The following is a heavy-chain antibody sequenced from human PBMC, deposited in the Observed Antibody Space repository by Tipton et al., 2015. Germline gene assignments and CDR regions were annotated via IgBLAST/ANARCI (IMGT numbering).Heavy chain of an antibody. V-gene: IGHV3-21*04. J-gene: IGHJ6*02. D-gene: IGHD3-3*01. Sequence: DSVKGRFTISRENAKNSLHLEMNSLRVEDTAVYYCAKFAWSTWSMDVWGQGTTVIVSS. CDR3: AKFAWSTWSMDV.